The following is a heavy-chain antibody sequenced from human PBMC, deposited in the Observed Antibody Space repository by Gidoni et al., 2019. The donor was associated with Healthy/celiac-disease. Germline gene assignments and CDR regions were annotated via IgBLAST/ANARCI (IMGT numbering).Heavy chain of an antibody. CDR1: GFTVSSNY. V-gene: IGHV3-53*02. CDR2: IYSGGST. D-gene: IGHD4-17*01. CDR3: ARDPYGDYVMDY. Sequence: EVQLVETGGGLIQPGGSLRLSCAASGFTVSSNYMSWVRQAPGKGLEWVSVIYSGGSTYYADSVKGRFTISRDNSKNTLYLQMNSLRAEDTAVYYCARDPYGDYVMDYWGQGTLVTVSS. J-gene: IGHJ4*02.